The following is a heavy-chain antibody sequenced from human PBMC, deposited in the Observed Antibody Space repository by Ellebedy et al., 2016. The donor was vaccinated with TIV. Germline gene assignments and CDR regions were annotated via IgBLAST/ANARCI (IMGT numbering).Heavy chain of an antibody. CDR1: GFTLTNYD. D-gene: IGHD3-16*01. V-gene: IGHV3-13*01. Sequence: PGGSLRLSCAASGFTLTNYDMHWVRQATGKGLEWASAIGTAGDTYYAGSVKGRFTISRENAKNSLYLQMKSLRAGDTAVYYCAREPPTVITFGGVCVNGYFQHWGQGTLVTVSS. CDR2: IGTAGDT. J-gene: IGHJ1*01. CDR3: AREPPTVITFGGVCVNGYFQH.